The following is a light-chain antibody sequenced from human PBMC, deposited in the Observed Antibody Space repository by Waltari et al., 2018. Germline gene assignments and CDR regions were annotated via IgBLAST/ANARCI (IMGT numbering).Light chain of an antibody. CDR2: EAT. CDR3: SSYTSISTFV. V-gene: IGLV2-14*01. Sequence: QSALTQPASVSGSPGQSVTISCTGTSSDVGRYIYASCYQQQPDKAPRLIIYEATKWPSGVSNRFSGSKSGNTASLTISGLQAEDEADYYCSSYTSISTFVFGSGTKVTVL. CDR1: SSDVGRYIY. J-gene: IGLJ1*01.